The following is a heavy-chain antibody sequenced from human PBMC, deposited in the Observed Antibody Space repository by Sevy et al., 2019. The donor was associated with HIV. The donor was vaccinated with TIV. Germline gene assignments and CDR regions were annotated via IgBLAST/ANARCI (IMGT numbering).Heavy chain of an antibody. J-gene: IGHJ6*02. D-gene: IGHD5-18*01. V-gene: IGHV3-30-3*01. CDR2: ISYDGSNK. CDR1: GFTFSSYA. CDR3: VRDWFWRGYSYTHGMDV. Sequence: GGYLRLSCAASGFTFSSYAMHWVRQAPGKGLEWVAVISYDGSNKYYADSVKGRFTISRDNSKNTLYLQMNSLRAEDTAVYYRVRDWFWRGYSYTHGMDVWGQGTTVTVSS.